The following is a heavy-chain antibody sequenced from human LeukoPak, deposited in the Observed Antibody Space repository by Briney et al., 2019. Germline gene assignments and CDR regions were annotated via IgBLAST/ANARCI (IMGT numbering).Heavy chain of an antibody. CDR3: ARGRVVVAVSDY. CDR2: VWYDGSNK. J-gene: IGHJ4*02. Sequence: PGGSLRLSCVASGFTFRSYGMHWVRQAPGKGLEWVAVVWYDGSNKYYADSVKGRFTISRDNAKNSLYLQMNSLRAGDTAVYYRARGRVVVAVSDYWGQGTLVTVSS. D-gene: IGHD6-19*01. V-gene: IGHV3-33*01. CDR1: GFTFRSYG.